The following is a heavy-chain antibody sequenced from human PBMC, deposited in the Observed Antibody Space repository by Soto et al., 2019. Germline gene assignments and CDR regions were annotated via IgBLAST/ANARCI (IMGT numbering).Heavy chain of an antibody. J-gene: IGHJ4*02. CDR2: YDPEDGET. D-gene: IGHD3-3*01. CDR3: TTGQRPIRFLEWLSRYYFDY. V-gene: IGHV1-24*01. CDR1: GYTLVELS. Sequence: QLQLVQSGAEVKKSGASVKVSCKVSGYTLVELSMHWVRQAPGKGLEWMGGYDPEDGETIYAQTFQGRVTMTEDTSTDTAYMELSSLRSEDTAVYYCTTGQRPIRFLEWLSRYYFDYWGQGTLVTVSS.